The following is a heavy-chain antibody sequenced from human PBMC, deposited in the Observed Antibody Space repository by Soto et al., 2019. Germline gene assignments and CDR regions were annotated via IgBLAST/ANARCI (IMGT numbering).Heavy chain of an antibody. V-gene: IGHV2-5*01. Sequence: QACRFPVFPLNKKKMGVGWIRQPPGKALEWLALIYWNDDERYSPSLKGRLIITKDTSKNQVVLAMTNMDHVDTATYYGAHHTIPPAPNWFAPRGIEALVTV. CDR1: VFPLNKKKMG. CDR2: IYWNDDE. J-gene: IGHJ5*01. CDR3: AHHTIPPAPNWFAP. D-gene: IGHD2-2*01.